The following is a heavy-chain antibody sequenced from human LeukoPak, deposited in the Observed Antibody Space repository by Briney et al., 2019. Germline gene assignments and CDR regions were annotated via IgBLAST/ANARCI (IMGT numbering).Heavy chain of an antibody. Sequence: GASVKVSCKASGYIFSNYDINWVRQATGQGLEWMGWMNPNSGNTGYAQKFQGRVTMTRNTSINTTYTELSSLRSEDTAVYYCARGGTRYCTSTSCSDYYYYGMDVWGQGTTVTVSS. V-gene: IGHV1-8*01. CDR1: GYIFSNYD. D-gene: IGHD2-2*01. J-gene: IGHJ6*02. CDR3: ARGGTRYCTSTSCSDYYYYGMDV. CDR2: MNPNSGNT.